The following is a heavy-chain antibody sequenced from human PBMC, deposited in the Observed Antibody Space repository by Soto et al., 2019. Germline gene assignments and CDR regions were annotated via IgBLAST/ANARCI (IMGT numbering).Heavy chain of an antibody. Sequence: EVQLVESGGGLVQPGGSLRLSCAASGFNFGTSWMTWVRQVPGKGQEWVANIKGDGSAKSYLDSVRGRFTVSRDNAENSLFLQMNILRAEDTALYYCARDVSPGSSGWYFDAFDIWGQGTMVTVS. CDR2: IKGDGSAK. J-gene: IGHJ3*02. V-gene: IGHV3-7*05. CDR1: GFNFGTSW. CDR3: ARDVSPGSSGWYFDAFDI. D-gene: IGHD3-10*01.